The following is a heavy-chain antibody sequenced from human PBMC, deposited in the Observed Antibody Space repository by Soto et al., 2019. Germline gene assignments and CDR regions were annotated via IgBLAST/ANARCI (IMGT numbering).Heavy chain of an antibody. Sequence: QVQLQQWGAGLLKPSETLSLTCAVYGGSFSGYYWSWIRQPPGKGLEWIGEINHSGSTNYNPSLKSRVTISVGTSKSQLSRKLRCGTASDTAVYYCARVRWGYSYGAYWGQGTLVTVSS. J-gene: IGHJ4*02. CDR2: INHSGST. D-gene: IGHD5-18*01. CDR1: GGSFSGYY. V-gene: IGHV4-34*01. CDR3: ARVRWGYSYGAY.